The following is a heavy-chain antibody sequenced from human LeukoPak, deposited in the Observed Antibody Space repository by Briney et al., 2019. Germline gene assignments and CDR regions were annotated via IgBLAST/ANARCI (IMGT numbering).Heavy chain of an antibody. V-gene: IGHV3-48*01. CDR3: AREYSSREFDY. CDR1: GFTFSDYW. Sequence: PGGSLRLSCAASGFTFSDYWMSWVRQAPGKGLEWVSYISSSSSTIYYADSVKGRFTISRDNAKNSLYLQMNSLRAEDTAVYYCAREYSSREFDYWGQGTLVTVSS. D-gene: IGHD6-13*01. J-gene: IGHJ4*02. CDR2: ISSSSSTI.